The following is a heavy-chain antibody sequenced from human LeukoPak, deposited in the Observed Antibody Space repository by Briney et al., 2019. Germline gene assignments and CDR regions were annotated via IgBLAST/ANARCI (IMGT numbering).Heavy chain of an antibody. D-gene: IGHD3/OR15-3a*01. CDR1: GFTFSSYA. CDR3: VKLRTGTRSAIDY. J-gene: IGHJ4*02. Sequence: GGSLRLPCSASGFTFSSYAVHWVRQAPGKGLEYVSAISSNGGSTYYADSVKGRFTISRDNSKNTLYLQMSSLRAEDTAVYYCVKLRTGTRSAIDYWGQGTLVTVSS. V-gene: IGHV3-64D*06. CDR2: ISSNGGST.